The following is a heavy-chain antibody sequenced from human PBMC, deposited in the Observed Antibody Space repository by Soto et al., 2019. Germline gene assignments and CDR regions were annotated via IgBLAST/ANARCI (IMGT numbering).Heavy chain of an antibody. V-gene: IGHV1-69*12. CDR3: ARDKARLQLGGNYYYIFDV. CDR2: IMPIFRTP. CDR1: GGTFKNSA. D-gene: IGHD5-12*01. Sequence: QVQLEQSGAEVKKPGSSVKVSCKASGGTFKNSAISWVRQAPGQGLEWMGGIMPIFRTPDYSQKFQGRVTITADESTSTVYMELSGLRSDDTAIYYCARDKARLQLGGNYYYIFDVWGQGTTVTVSS. J-gene: IGHJ6*02.